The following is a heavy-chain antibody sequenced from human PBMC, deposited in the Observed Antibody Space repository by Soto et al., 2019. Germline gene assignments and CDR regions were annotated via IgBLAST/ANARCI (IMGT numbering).Heavy chain of an antibody. CDR3: ARRGNPLHAGFFDP. CDR1: GYSFASYW. D-gene: IGHD2-21*02. Sequence: GESLKISCKGSGYSFASYWITWVRQMPGKGLEWMGIIYPGDSDVKYSPSFQGQVTISVDKSINTAYLQWSSLKASDTAMYYCARRGNPLHAGFFDPWGQGTLVTVSS. V-gene: IGHV5-51*01. CDR2: IYPGDSDV. J-gene: IGHJ5*02.